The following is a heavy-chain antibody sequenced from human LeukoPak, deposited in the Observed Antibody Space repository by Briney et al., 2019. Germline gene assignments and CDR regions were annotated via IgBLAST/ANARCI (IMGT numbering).Heavy chain of an antibody. J-gene: IGHJ5*02. CDR3: AKADSKITIFGVVILGGFDP. CDR1: GFTFSNYA. V-gene: IGHV3-23*01. CDR2: ISNNGDRT. D-gene: IGHD3-3*01. Sequence: GGSLRLSCAASGFTFSNYAMTWVRQAPGRGLEWVSVISNNGDRTYYADTVKGRFTISRDNSKNTLYLQMNSLRAEDTAVYYCAKADSKITIFGVVILGGFDPWGQGTLVTVSS.